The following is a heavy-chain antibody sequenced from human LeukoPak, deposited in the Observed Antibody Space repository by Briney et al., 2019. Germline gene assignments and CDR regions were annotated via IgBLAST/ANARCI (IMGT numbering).Heavy chain of an antibody. D-gene: IGHD3-3*01. CDR3: ARDRIQRTYYDFWSGVDAFDI. CDR2: IYSDGTT. J-gene: IGHJ3*02. CDR1: GLTVTDNC. V-gene: IGHV3-53*01. Sequence: GGSLRLSCVASGLTVTDNCMSWVRQAPGKGLEWVSVIYSDGTTYYSDSVKGRFTISRDNSKNTLYLQMNSLRAEDTAVYYCARDRIQRTYYDFWSGVDAFDIWGQGTMVTVSS.